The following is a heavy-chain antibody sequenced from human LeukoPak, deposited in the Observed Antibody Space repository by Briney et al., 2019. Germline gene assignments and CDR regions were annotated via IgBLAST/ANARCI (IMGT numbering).Heavy chain of an antibody. V-gene: IGHV3-66*02. Sequence: GGSLRLSCAASGFTVSSNYMSWVRQAPGKGLGWVSVIYSGGSTYYADSVKGRFTISRDNSKNTLYLQMNSLRAEDTAVYYCATNYDFWSGYYMEFDYWGQGTLVTVSS. J-gene: IGHJ4*02. CDR3: ATNYDFWSGYYMEFDY. D-gene: IGHD3-3*01. CDR1: GFTVSSNY. CDR2: IYSGGST.